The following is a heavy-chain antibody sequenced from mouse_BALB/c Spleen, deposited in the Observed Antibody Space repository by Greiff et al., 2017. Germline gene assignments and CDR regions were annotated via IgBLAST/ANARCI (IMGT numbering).Heavy chain of an antibody. CDR1: GYTFTSYY. Sequence: QVQLQQSGPELVKPGASVRISCKASGYTFTSYYIHWVKQRPGQGLEWIGWIYPGNVNTKYNEKFKGKATLTADKSSSTAYMQLSSLTSEDSAVYFCAREGDGNPDYWGQGTTLTVSS. CDR3: AREGDGNPDY. J-gene: IGHJ2*01. D-gene: IGHD2-1*01. CDR2: IYPGNVNT. V-gene: IGHV1S56*01.